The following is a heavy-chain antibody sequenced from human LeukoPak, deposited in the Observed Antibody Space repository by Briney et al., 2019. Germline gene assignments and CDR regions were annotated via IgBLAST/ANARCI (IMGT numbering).Heavy chain of an antibody. V-gene: IGHV4-39*07. CDR3: AREFLGATRDY. Sequence: PGGSLRLSCAASGFTFSSYAMSWIRQPPGKGLEWIGSIYYSGSTYYNPSLKSRVTISVDTSKNQFSLKLSSVTAADTAVYYCAREFLGATRDYWGQGTLVTVSS. J-gene: IGHJ4*02. CDR1: GFTFSSYA. D-gene: IGHD1-26*01. CDR2: IYYSGST.